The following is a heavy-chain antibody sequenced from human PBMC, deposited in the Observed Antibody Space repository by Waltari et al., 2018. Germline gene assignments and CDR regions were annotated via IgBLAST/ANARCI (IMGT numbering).Heavy chain of an antibody. J-gene: IGHJ3*02. CDR1: GFTFSNFG. V-gene: IGHV3-33*08. D-gene: IGHD3-22*01. CDR3: VRDQWFAFDI. Sequence: QVNLVESGGGVVQPGGSLRLSCATSGFTFSNFGMLWVRQAPGKGVELVALIWFDGRYKIYAGAGRGRFTIPRDNSARTLDLDMDSLGLDHTAGYYCVRDQWFAFDIWGQGTMVTVSS. CDR2: IWFDGRYK.